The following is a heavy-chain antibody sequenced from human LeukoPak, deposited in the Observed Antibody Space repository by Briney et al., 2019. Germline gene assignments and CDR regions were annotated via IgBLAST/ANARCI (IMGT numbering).Heavy chain of an antibody. J-gene: IGHJ4*02. D-gene: IGHD1-26*01. CDR3: ARVRSGSLDY. CDR2: IRSSSSDI. CDR1: GFTFSNYW. Sequence: GGSLRLSCAASGFTFSNYWMTWVRQAPEKGLEWVSFIRSSSSDIYYADSVKGRFTISRDNAKNSLYLQMDSLRAEDTAVYYCARVRSGSLDYWGQGTLVTVSS. V-gene: IGHV3-21*01.